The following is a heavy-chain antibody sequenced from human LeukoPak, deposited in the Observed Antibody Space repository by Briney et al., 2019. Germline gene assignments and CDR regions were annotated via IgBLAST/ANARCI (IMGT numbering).Heavy chain of an antibody. CDR3: AKDSRTTHFDY. CDR2: ISDNGGST. Sequence: GGSLRLSCVASGFTFSNYAMSWVRQAPGKGLEWVSAISDNGGSTYYADSVKGRFTISRDNSKNTLYLQMNSLRAEDTAVYYCAKDSRTTHFDYWGQGTLVTVSS. D-gene: IGHD4-11*01. V-gene: IGHV3-23*01. CDR1: GFTFSNYA. J-gene: IGHJ4*02.